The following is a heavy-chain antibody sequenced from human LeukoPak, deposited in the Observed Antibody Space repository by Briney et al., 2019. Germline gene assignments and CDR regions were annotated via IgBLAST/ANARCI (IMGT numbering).Heavy chain of an antibody. CDR3: ARDRAYGDYLYGMGV. CDR1: GFTSSSYS. D-gene: IGHD4-17*01. Sequence: AGGSLRLSCAASGFTSSSYSMNWVRQAPGKGLEWVSSISSSSSYIYYADSVKGRFTISRDNAKNSLYLQMNSLRAEDTAVYYCARDRAYGDYLYGMGVWGQGTTVTVSS. CDR2: ISSSSSYI. V-gene: IGHV3-21*01. J-gene: IGHJ6*02.